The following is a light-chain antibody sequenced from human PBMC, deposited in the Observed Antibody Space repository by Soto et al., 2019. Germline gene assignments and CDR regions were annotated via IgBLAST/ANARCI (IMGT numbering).Light chain of an antibody. V-gene: IGKV1-16*02. Sequence: IQMTQSPSSLSASVGDTVTITCRASQDINHFLAWFQQKPGEAPKSLIYAASRLQSGVSSKFSGIGSGTDFTLTISSLQPEDFATYYCQQYNSFPLTFGGGTKVEI. CDR1: QDINHF. CDR3: QQYNSFPLT. J-gene: IGKJ4*01. CDR2: AAS.